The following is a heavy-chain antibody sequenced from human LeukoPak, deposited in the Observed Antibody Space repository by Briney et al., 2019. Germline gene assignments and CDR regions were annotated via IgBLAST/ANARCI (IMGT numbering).Heavy chain of an antibody. V-gene: IGHV3-7*01. CDR3: ARGWNYALRFDY. D-gene: IGHD3-3*01. Sequence: GGSLRLSCAASGCSFSDYWMTWVRQAPGKWLEWVAHIKQDGSEKYYVDSIKGRFTIPRDNAKNLVYLQMNSLRADDTDVYYCARGWNYALRFDYWGQGTMVTVSS. J-gene: IGHJ4*02. CDR1: GCSFSDYW. CDR2: IKQDGSEK.